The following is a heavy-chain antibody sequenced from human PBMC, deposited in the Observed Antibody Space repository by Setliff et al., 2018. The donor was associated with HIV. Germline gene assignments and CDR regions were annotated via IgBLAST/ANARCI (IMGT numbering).Heavy chain of an antibody. J-gene: IGHJ5*02. CDR3: ARLGLWTGYRTNWFDP. D-gene: IGHD3-3*01. CDR2: VYYSGTA. Sequence: KTSETLSLTCTVSGGSINSGSYYWGWVRQPPGKGLEWLGSVYYSGTAYYNPSLKSRLTMSVDTSKNQFYLKLTSVTAADTAAYYCARLGLWTGYRTNWFDPWGQGTLVTVSS. V-gene: IGHV4-39*01. CDR1: GGSINSGSYY.